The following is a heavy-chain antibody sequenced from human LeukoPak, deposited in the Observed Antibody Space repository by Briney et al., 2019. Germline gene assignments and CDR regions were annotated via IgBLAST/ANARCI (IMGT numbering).Heavy chain of an antibody. CDR2: IYYSGGT. V-gene: IGHV4-30-4*01. D-gene: IGHD5-18*01. CDR3: AGSDTAMVISFDY. J-gene: IGHJ4*02. Sequence: PSQTLSLTCTVSGGSISSGDYYWSWIRQPPGKGLEWIGYIYYSGGTYYNPSLKSRVTISVDTSKNQFSLKLSSVTAADTAVYYCAGSDTAMVISFDYWGQGTLVTVSS. CDR1: GGSISSGDYY.